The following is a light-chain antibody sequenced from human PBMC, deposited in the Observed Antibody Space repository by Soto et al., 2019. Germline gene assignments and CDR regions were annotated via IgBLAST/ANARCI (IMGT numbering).Light chain of an antibody. CDR3: LQHNSNYWT. V-gene: IGKV1-17*01. J-gene: IGKJ1*01. CDR1: QDIGND. CDR2: IAS. Sequence: DIQMTQSPSSLSASVGDRVTITCRASQDIGNDLGWYQQKPGKATKRLIYIASYLQSGVPSRFSGSGSRTEFTYTISSLQPEDFATYYCLQHNSNYWTFGQGTRVEVK.